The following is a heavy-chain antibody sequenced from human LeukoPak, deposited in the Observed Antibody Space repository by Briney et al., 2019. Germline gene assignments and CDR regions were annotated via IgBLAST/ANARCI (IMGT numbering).Heavy chain of an antibody. V-gene: IGHV4-59*01. J-gene: IGHJ3*02. CDR2: IYYNGST. D-gene: IGHD6-13*01. Sequence: SETLSLTCTISGGSISSYYRSWIRQPPGKGLEWIGYIYYNGSTNYNPSLKGRVTISVDTSKNQFSLKLRYVTAADTAVYYCARPAAAAGTSAFAIWGQGTMVTVSS. CDR1: GGSISSYY. CDR3: ARPAAAAGTSAFAI.